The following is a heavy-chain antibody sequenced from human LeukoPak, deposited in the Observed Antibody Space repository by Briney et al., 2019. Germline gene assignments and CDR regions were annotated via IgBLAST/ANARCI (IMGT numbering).Heavy chain of an antibody. CDR2: IYSGGST. J-gene: IGHJ3*02. Sequence: GGSLRLSCAASGFTVSSNYMSWVRQAPGKGLEWVSVIYSGGSTYYADSVRGRFTISRDNSKNTLYLQMNSLRAEDTAVYYCARELPQDEAFDIWGQGTMVTVSS. V-gene: IGHV3-53*05. CDR3: ARELPQDEAFDI. CDR1: GFTVSSNY.